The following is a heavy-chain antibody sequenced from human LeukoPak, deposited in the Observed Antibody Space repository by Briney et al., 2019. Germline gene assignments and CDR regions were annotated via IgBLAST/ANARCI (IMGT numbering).Heavy chain of an antibody. CDR2: IYPGDSDT. Sequence: GASLKISCKGSGSSFTSYWIGWVRQMPGKGLEWMGIIYPGDSDTRYSPSFQGQVTISADKSISTAYLQWSSLKASATAMYYCASLSEQLDFDYWGQGTLVTVSS. D-gene: IGHD6-13*01. CDR1: GSSFTSYW. J-gene: IGHJ4*02. V-gene: IGHV5-51*01. CDR3: ASLSEQLDFDY.